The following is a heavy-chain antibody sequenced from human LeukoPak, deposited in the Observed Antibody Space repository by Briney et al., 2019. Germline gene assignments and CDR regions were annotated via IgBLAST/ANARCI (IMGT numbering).Heavy chain of an antibody. Sequence: SETLSLTCTVSGGSISSSSYYWGWIRQPPGRGLEWVGSIYYSGSTYYNPSLKSRVTISVDTSKNQFSLKVSSVTAADTAVYYCARSWTAARKYYFDYWGQGTLVTVSS. J-gene: IGHJ4*02. D-gene: IGHD6-6*01. CDR2: IYYSGST. CDR3: ARSWTAARKYYFDY. V-gene: IGHV4-39*01. CDR1: GGSISSSSYY.